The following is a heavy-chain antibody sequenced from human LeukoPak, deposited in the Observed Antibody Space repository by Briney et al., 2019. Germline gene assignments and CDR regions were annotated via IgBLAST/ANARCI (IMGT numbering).Heavy chain of an antibody. V-gene: IGHV1-18*01. J-gene: IGHJ4*02. CDR2: ISAYNGNT. D-gene: IGHD3-10*01. CDR1: GYTFTSYG. CDR3: ARDRDPSLWFGELISSFFDY. Sequence: GASGKVSCKASGYTFTSYGISWVRQAPGQGLEWMGWISAYNGNTNYAQKLQGRVTMTTDTSTSTAYMELRSLRSDDTAVYYCARDRDPSLWFGELISSFFDYWGQGTLVTVSS.